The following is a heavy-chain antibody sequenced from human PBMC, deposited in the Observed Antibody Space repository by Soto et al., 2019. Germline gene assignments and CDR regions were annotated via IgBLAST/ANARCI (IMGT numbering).Heavy chain of an antibody. Sequence: SETLSLTCTVSGSSISNYYWSWIRKPPEKELEWIGYVYSSGSTNYNPSLTSRVTISVDTSKNQFSLKLSSVTAADTAVYYCAKLAGYCSGNSCHGDYAMDVWGQGTTVTVSS. V-gene: IGHV4-4*08. CDR2: VYSSGST. J-gene: IGHJ6*02. CDR1: GSSISNYY. D-gene: IGHD2-2*01. CDR3: AKLAGYCSGNSCHGDYAMDV.